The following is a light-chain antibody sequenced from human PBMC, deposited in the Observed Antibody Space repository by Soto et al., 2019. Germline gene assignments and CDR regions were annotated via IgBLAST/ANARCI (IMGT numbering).Light chain of an antibody. CDR3: QSYDSSLSGV. Sequence: QLVLTQPPSVSGAPGQRVTISCTGSSSNIGAGYDVHWYQQLPGTAPKLLIYGNSNRPSGVPDRFSGSKSGTSASLAITGLQAEDEADYYRQSYDSSLSGVFGTGTKLTVL. CDR1: SSNIGAGYD. V-gene: IGLV1-40*01. CDR2: GNS. J-gene: IGLJ1*01.